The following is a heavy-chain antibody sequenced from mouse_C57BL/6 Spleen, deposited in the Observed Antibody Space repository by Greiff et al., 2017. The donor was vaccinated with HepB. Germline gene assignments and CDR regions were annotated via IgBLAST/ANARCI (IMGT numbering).Heavy chain of an antibody. D-gene: IGHD2-3*01. CDR2: IYPGDGDT. J-gene: IGHJ4*01. V-gene: IGHV1-82*01. CDR1: GYAFSSSW. CDR3: ARDGYYSYYYAMDY. Sequence: VKLVESGPELVKPGASVKISCKASGYAFSSSWMNWVKQRPGKGLEWIGRIYPGDGDTNYNGKFKGKATLTADKSSSTAYMQLSSLTSEDSAVYFCARDGYYSYYYAMDYWGQGTSVTVSS.